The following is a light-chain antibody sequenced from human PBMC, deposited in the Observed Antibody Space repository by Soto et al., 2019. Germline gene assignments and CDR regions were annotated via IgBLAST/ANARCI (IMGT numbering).Light chain of an antibody. J-gene: IGKJ5*01. CDR2: DST. Sequence: EVVLTQSPGTLSLSRGERSTLSFRASESIHTSLAWYQQTPGQPPRLVVYDSTLRANGVPDRFGGSRSGTEFTLTINNLEPEDFAVYYCQQRNVWPPITFGQGTRLEIK. V-gene: IGKV3-11*01. CDR1: ESIHTS. CDR3: QQRNVWPPIT.